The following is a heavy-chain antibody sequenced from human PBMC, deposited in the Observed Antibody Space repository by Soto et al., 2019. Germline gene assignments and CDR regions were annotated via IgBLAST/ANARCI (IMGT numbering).Heavy chain of an antibody. CDR2: IWDDGSNK. V-gene: IGHV3-33*01. CDR3: AREVLVRGIKYHGMDV. J-gene: IGHJ6*02. D-gene: IGHD3-10*01. Sequence: QVQLVESGGGVVQPGRSLSLSCAASGFTFSSYGIHWVRQAPGKGLEWVAVIWDDGSNKYYADSVKGRFTISRDNSKNTLYLQMSRLRAEATAVYYCAREVLVRGIKYHGMDVWGQGTTVTVSS. CDR1: GFTFSSYG.